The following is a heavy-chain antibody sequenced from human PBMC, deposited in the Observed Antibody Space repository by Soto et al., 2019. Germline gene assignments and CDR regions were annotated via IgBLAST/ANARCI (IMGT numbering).Heavy chain of an antibody. CDR2: IDPTDSHT. D-gene: IGHD3-3*01. Sequence: EVQLVQSGAEVKKPGESLRISCKGSGYSFSSYWISWVRQMPGKGLECMGRIDPTDSHTKYSPSFQGHVTISADKSINTAYLQWSSLKASDTAMYYCARYDFWSGLHAMDVWGQGTTVTVSS. CDR3: ARYDFWSGLHAMDV. V-gene: IGHV5-10-1*03. CDR1: GYSFSSYW. J-gene: IGHJ6*02.